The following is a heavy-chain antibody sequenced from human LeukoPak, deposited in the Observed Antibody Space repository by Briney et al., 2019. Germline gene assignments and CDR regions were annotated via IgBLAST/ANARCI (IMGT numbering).Heavy chain of an antibody. J-gene: IGHJ4*02. CDR2: FDPEDGET. D-gene: IGHD6-19*01. CDR3: ATDRGSGWDY. Sequence: ASVTVSCKVSGYTLTELSMHWVGQAQGKGSEWMGGFDPEDGETIYAQKFQGRVTMTEDTSTDTAYMELSSLRSEDTAVYYCATDRGSGWDYWGQGTLVTVSS. CDR1: GYTLTELS. V-gene: IGHV1-24*01.